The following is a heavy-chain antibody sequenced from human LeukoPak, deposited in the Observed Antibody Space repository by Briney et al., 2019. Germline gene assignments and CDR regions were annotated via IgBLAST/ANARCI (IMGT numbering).Heavy chain of an antibody. V-gene: IGHV4-59*01. CDR2: IYYSGST. Sequence: SETLSLTCTVSGGSISSYYWSWIRQPPGKGLEWIGYIYYSGSTNYNPSLKSRVTISVDTSKNQFSLKLSSVTAADTAVYYCAREWEVLDNWFDPWGQGTLVTVSS. CDR3: AREWEVLDNWFDP. CDR1: GGSISSYY. J-gene: IGHJ5*02. D-gene: IGHD1-26*01.